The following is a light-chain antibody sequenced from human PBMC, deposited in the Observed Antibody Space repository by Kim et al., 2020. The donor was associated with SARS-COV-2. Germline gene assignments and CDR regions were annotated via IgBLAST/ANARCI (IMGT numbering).Light chain of an antibody. Sequence: AAVGDRVTSTCRASQDINSRLAWYQQRPGMVPKLLIDGASNLQSVVPSRFSGSGSGTDFTLTIWNLQPEDFATYYCQQANNFPWTFGQGTKVDIK. CDR3: QQANNFPWT. J-gene: IGKJ1*01. CDR2: GAS. CDR1: QDINSR. V-gene: IGKV1-12*01.